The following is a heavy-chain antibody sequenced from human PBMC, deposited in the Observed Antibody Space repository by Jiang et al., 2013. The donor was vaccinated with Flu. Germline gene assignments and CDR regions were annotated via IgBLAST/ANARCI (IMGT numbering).Heavy chain of an antibody. J-gene: IGHJ3*02. CDR3: ARWAYSYGPDRAFDI. CDR1: GYTFTSYG. Sequence: SGAEVKKPGSSVKVSCKASGYTFTSYGFSWVRQAPGQGLEWMGWISAYNGNTNYAQKLQGRVTMTTDTSTSTAYMELRSLRSDDTAVYYCARWAYSYGPDRAFDIWGQGTVVTVSS. D-gene: IGHD5-18*01. V-gene: IGHV1-18*01. CDR2: ISAYNGNT.